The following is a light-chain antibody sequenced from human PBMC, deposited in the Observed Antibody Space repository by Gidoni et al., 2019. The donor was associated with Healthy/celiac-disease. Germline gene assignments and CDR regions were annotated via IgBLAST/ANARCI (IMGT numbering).Light chain of an antibody. J-gene: IGKJ3*01. CDR1: QGISSW. CDR2: AAS. V-gene: IGKV1-12*02. Sequence: IQLTQSASPVSASVGYRVTITCRASQGISSWLAWYQQKPGKAPKLLIYAASSLQSRVPARFSGSGSGTDFTLTISSLQPEDFAAYYCQQANSFPSFTFGPGTKVDIK. CDR3: QQANSFPSFT.